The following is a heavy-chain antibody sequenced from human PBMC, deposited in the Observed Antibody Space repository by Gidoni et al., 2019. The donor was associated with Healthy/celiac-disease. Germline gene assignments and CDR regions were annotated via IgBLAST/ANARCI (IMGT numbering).Heavy chain of an antibody. J-gene: IGHJ4*02. D-gene: IGHD3-16*01. CDR2: IYSGGST. CDR1: GFTVSSNY. V-gene: IGHV3-53*01. Sequence: EVQLVESGGGLIQHGGSLRLSCAASGFTVSSNYMSWVRQAPGKGLEWVSVIYSGGSTYYADSVKGRFTISRDNSKNTLYLQMNSLRAEDTAVYYCAREPYDYIWGPRAYYFDYWGQGTLVTVSS. CDR3: AREPYDYIWGPRAYYFDY.